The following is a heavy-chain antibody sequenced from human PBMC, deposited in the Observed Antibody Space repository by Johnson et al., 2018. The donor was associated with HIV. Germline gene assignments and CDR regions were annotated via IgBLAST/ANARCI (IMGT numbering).Heavy chain of an antibody. CDR3: ARDVIKVIAARDDAFDI. V-gene: IGHV3-11*04. J-gene: IGHJ3*02. D-gene: IGHD6-6*01. Sequence: QEQLVVSGGGLVKPGGSLRLSCAASGFTFSAYYMSWIRQAPGKGLEWVSYISSSGSTIYYANSVKGRFTISRDNAKNSLYLQMNSLSADDTAVYYCARDVIKVIAARDDAFDIWGQGTMVTVSS. CDR2: ISSSGSTI. CDR1: GFTFSAYY.